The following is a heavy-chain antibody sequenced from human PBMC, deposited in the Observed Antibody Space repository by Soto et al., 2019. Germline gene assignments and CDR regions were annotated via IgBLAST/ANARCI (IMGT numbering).Heavy chain of an antibody. CDR1: GFTFSSYW. V-gene: IGHV3-7*03. CDR2: IKQDGSEK. D-gene: IGHD5-18*01. Sequence: EVQLVESGGGLVQPGGSLRLSCAASGFTFSSYWMSWVRQAPGKGLEWVANIKQDGSEKYYVDSVKGRFTISRDNAKNSLYLQRNSLRAEDTSVYYCARGRDTAVVYVDWFDPWGQGTLVTVSS. J-gene: IGHJ5*02. CDR3: ARGRDTAVVYVDWFDP.